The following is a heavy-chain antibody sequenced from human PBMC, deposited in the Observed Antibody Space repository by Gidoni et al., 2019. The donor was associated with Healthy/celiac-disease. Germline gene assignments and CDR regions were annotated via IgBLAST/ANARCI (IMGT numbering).Heavy chain of an antibody. D-gene: IGHD6-19*01. CDR2: IYSGGST. V-gene: IGHV3-66*01. Sequence: EVQLVESGGGLVQPGGSLSLSCAASGFTVSSNYMGWVRQAPGKGLEWVSVIYSGGSTYYADSVKGRFTISRDNSKNTLYLQMNSLRAEDTAVYYCARRQWLVRGFDPWGQGTLVTVSS. J-gene: IGHJ5*02. CDR1: GFTVSSNY. CDR3: ARRQWLVRGFDP.